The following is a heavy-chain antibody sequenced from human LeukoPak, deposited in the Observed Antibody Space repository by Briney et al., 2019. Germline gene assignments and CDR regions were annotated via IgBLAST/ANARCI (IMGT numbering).Heavy chain of an antibody. CDR2: ISYDGSNK. D-gene: IGHD3-10*01. CDR1: GFTFSSYA. V-gene: IGHV3-30*07. CDR3: ARPMVRGNDAFDI. Sequence: PGRSLRLSCAASGFTFSSYAMHWVRQAPGKGLEWVAVISYDGSNKYYADSVKGRFTISRDNSKNTLYLQMNSLRAEDTAVYYCARPMVRGNDAFDIWGQGTMVTVSS. J-gene: IGHJ3*02.